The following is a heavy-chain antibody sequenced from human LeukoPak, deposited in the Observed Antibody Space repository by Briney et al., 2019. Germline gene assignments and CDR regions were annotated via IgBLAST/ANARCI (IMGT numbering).Heavy chain of an antibody. J-gene: IGHJ5*02. CDR1: GGSFSGYY. D-gene: IGHD6-13*01. Sequence: PSETLSLTCAAYGGSFSGYYWSWIRQPPGKGLEWIGEINHSGSTNYNPSLKSRVTISVDTSKNQFSLKLSSVTAADTAVYYCARFPPSSWYRYNWFDPWGQGTLVTVSS. V-gene: IGHV4-34*01. CDR2: INHSGST. CDR3: ARFPPSSWYRYNWFDP.